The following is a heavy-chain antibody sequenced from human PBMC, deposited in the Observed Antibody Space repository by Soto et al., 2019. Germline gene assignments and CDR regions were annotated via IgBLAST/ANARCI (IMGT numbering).Heavy chain of an antibody. V-gene: IGHV3-23*01. CDR2: ISGSGGST. D-gene: IGHD3-22*01. CDR3: AKDGVDYDSSGYYYPYGY. J-gene: IGHJ4*02. Sequence: GGSLRLSCAASGFTFSSYTMSWVRQAPGKGLEWVSAISGSGGSTYYADSVKGRFTISRDNSKNTLYLQMNSLRAEDTAVYYCAKDGVDYDSSGYYYPYGYWGQGTLVTVSS. CDR1: GFTFSSYT.